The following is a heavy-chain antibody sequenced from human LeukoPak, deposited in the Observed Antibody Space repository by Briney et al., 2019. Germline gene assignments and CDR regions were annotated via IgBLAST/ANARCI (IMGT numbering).Heavy chain of an antibody. J-gene: IGHJ4*02. V-gene: IGHV4-34*01. CDR2: IYHSGST. D-gene: IGHD2-21*02. CDR1: GGSLSGYY. Sequence: SETLSLTCAVYGGSLSGYYWSWIRQPPGKGLEWIGEIYHSGSTKYNPSLKSRVTISVDTSKNQFSLNLSSVTAADTAVYYCARRTRYGDWDWGQGTLVTVSS. CDR3: ARRTRYGDWD.